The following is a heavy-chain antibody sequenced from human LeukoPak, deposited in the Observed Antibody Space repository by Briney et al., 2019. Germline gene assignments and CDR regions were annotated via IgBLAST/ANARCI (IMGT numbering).Heavy chain of an antibody. J-gene: IGHJ4*02. CDR3: ARDSSLLSLTYYFDY. CDR1: GFTFSSYS. Sequence: GGSLRLSCAASGFTFSSYSMNWVRQAPGKGLEWVSYISSSSSTIYYADSVKGRFTISRDNAKNSLYLQMNSLRAEDTAVYYCARDSSLLSLTYYFDYWGQGTLVTVSS. D-gene: IGHD3-10*01. V-gene: IGHV3-48*04. CDR2: ISSSSSTI.